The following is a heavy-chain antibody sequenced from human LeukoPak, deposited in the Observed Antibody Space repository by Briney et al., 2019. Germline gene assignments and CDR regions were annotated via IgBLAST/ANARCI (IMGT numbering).Heavy chain of an antibody. CDR3: ARYEMVRGVTPFDY. J-gene: IGHJ4*02. CDR2: INAGNGNT. V-gene: IGHV1-3*01. D-gene: IGHD3-10*01. Sequence: GASVTVSCKASGYTFTSYAMHWVRQAPGQRLEWMGWINAGNGNTKYSQKFQGRVTITRDTSASTAYMELSSLRSEDTAVYYCARYEMVRGVTPFDYWGQGTLVTVSS. CDR1: GYTFTSYA.